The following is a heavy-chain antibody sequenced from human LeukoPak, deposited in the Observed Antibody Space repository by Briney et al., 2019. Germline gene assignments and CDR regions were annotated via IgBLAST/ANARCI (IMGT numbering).Heavy chain of an antibody. CDR1: GFTLSSYW. D-gene: IGHD3-10*01. CDR2: INSDGSST. V-gene: IGHV3-74*01. J-gene: IGHJ2*01. Sequence: GGSLRLSCAASGFTLSSYWMHWVRQAPGKGLVWVSRINSDGSSTSYADSVKGRFTISRDNAKNTLYLQMNSLRAEDTAVYYCAKEGKLLWFGELSSYWYFDLWGRGTLVTVSS. CDR3: AKEGKLLWFGELSSYWYFDL.